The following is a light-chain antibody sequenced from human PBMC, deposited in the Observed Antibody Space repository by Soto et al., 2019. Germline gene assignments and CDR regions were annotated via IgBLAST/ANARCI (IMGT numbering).Light chain of an antibody. Sequence: DIQMTQSPSSLSASVGDRVTITCRASQSISSYLAWYQLKPGKAPKLLIYKASSLESGVPSRFSGSGSGTEFTLTISSLQPDDFATYYCQQYNYYWTFGQGTKVEIK. J-gene: IGKJ1*01. CDR1: QSISSY. CDR3: QQYNYYWT. V-gene: IGKV1-5*03. CDR2: KAS.